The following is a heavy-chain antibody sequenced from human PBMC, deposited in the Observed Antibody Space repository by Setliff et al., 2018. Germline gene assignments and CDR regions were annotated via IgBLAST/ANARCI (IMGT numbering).Heavy chain of an antibody. D-gene: IGHD3-9*01. CDR2: FDPEGGET. CDR1: GYTLTELS. Sequence: ASVKVSCKVSGYTLTELSRHWVRQAPGKGLEWMGGFDPEGGETIYAQKFQGRVTMTEDTSTDTAYMELSSLRSEDTAVYYCATLRPYYDILTGYYRPEFSGAFDIWGQGTMVTVSS. CDR3: ATLRPYYDILTGYYRPEFSGAFDI. V-gene: IGHV1-24*01. J-gene: IGHJ3*02.